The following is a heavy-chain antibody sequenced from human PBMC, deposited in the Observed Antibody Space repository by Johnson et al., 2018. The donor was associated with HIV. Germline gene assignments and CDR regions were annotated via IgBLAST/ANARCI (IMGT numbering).Heavy chain of an antibody. J-gene: IGHJ3*02. V-gene: IGHV3-30-3*01. Sequence: QVQLVESGGNLVQPGGSLRLSCAASGFTFSNFAMHWVRQAPGKGLEWVAVISYDGSNKYYADSVKGRFTISRDNSKNTLYLQMNSLRVDDAAMYYCARGYNCNDFAIWGQGTVVTVS. CDR1: GFTFSNFA. CDR3: ARGYNCNDFAI. CDR2: ISYDGSNK. D-gene: IGHD1-1*01.